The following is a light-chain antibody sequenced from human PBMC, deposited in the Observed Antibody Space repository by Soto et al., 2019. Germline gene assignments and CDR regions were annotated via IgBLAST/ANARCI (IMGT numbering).Light chain of an antibody. CDR1: QGISSS. Sequence: DIQLTQSPSFLSASVGDRVTITCRASQGISSSLAWYQQKSGKAPKLLISSTSTLQSGVPSRFSGSGSGTEFTLTISSLQPEDFATYYCQQLNSYPLTFGGGTKMEIK. J-gene: IGKJ4*01. CDR2: STS. CDR3: QQLNSYPLT. V-gene: IGKV1-9*01.